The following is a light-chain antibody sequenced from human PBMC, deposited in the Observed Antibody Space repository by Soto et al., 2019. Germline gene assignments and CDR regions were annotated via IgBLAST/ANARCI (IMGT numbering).Light chain of an antibody. CDR2: EVS. CDR1: SSDVGSYNY. Sequence: QSALTQPASVSGSPGQSITISCTGTSSDVGSYNYVSWYQQHPGKAPKLMIYEVSDRPSGISSRFSGSKSGNTASLTISGLQTEDEADYSCSSYTSSSTLLGTGTKVTVL. CDR3: SSYTSSSTL. J-gene: IGLJ1*01. V-gene: IGLV2-14*01.